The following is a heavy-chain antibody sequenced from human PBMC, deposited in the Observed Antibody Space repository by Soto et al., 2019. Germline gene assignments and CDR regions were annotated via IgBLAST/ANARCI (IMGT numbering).Heavy chain of an antibody. V-gene: IGHV3-21*01. CDR3: AKLLWFGELLSSGMDV. Sequence: QRLSCAASGFTFSSYSMNWVRQAPGKGLEWVSSISSSSSYIYYADSVKGRFTISRDNAKNSLYLQMNSLRAEDTAVYYCAKLLWFGELLSSGMDVWGQGTTVTVPS. CDR2: ISSSSSYI. CDR1: GFTFSSYS. D-gene: IGHD3-10*01. J-gene: IGHJ6*02.